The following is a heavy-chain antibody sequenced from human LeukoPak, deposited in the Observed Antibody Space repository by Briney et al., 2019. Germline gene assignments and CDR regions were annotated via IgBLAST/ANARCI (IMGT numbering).Heavy chain of an antibody. CDR1: GFTFSSYA. Sequence: GGSLRLSCAASGFTFSSYAMSWVRQAPGKGLDWVSAISGSGGSTYYADSVKGRFTISRDNSKNTLYLQMNSLRAEDTAVYYCAKGGSGYDFFDYWGQGTLVTVSS. CDR2: ISGSGGST. J-gene: IGHJ4*02. CDR3: AKGGSGYDFFDY. V-gene: IGHV3-23*01. D-gene: IGHD5-12*01.